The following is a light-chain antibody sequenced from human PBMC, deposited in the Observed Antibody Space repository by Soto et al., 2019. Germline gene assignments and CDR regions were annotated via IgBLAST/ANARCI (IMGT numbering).Light chain of an antibody. CDR2: DAS. CDR3: QQYNSYPWT. V-gene: IGKV1-5*01. CDR1: QSISNW. J-gene: IGKJ1*01. Sequence: DIQMTQSPSTLSASVGDRVTITCRASQSISNWLAWHQQKPGKAPKYLIYDASSLKGGVPTTFSGSGSGTEFTLTISSLQPDDFGTYYCQQYNSYPWTVGQGTTVDI.